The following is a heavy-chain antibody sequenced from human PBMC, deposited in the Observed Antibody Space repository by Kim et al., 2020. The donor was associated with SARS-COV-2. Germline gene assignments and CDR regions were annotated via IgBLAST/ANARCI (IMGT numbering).Heavy chain of an antibody. V-gene: IGHV5-10-1*01. CDR1: GYSFTSYW. CDR2: IDPSDSYT. Sequence: GESLKISCKGSGYSFTSYWISWVRQMPGKGLEWMGRIDPSDSYTNYSPSFQGHVTISADKSISTAYLQWSSLKASDTAMYYCARHEGFLEWLLYVFDYWGQGTLVTVSS. CDR3: ARHEGFLEWLLYVFDY. D-gene: IGHD3-3*01. J-gene: IGHJ4*02.